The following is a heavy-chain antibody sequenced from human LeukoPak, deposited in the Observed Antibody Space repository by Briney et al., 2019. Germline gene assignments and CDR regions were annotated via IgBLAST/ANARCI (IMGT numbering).Heavy chain of an antibody. CDR1: GYTLTSYD. J-gene: IGHJ6*03. CDR3: ARGCPTSMLEDYYYYMDV. CDR2: MNPNSGNT. D-gene: IGHD2/OR15-2a*01. Sequence: ASVKVSCRASGYTLTSYDINWVRQATGQGLEWMGWMNPNSGNTGYAQKLQGRVTMTRNTSISTANMELSSLRSEDTAVYYCARGCPTSMLEDYYYYMDVWGKGTTVTVSS. V-gene: IGHV1-8*01.